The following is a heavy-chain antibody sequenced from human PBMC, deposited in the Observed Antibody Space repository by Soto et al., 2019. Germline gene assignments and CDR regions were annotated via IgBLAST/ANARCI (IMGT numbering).Heavy chain of an antibody. CDR2: IIPIFGTA. V-gene: IGHV1-69*13. CDR3: ARLTVPAASGVSDY. D-gene: IGHD2-2*01. CDR1: GGTFSSYA. J-gene: IGHJ4*02. Sequence: ASVKVSCKASGGTFSSYAISWVRQAPGQGLEWMGGIIPIFGTANYAQKFQGRVTITADESTSTAYMELSSLRSEDTAVYYCARLTVPAASGVSDYWGQGTLVTVYS.